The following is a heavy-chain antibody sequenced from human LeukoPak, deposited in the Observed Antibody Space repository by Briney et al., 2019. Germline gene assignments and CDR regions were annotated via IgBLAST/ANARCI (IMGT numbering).Heavy chain of an antibody. Sequence: GGSLRLSCSTFGLASGDYPITWLRQAPGKGLEWVGFIRSKAYGGTPDYDASIQGRFTISRDDSKNIAYLQMSSLKTEDTAIYYCTTYGTWVDYWGQGTLVTVSS. CDR1: GLASGDYP. CDR2: IRSKAYGGTP. CDR3: TTYGTWVDY. J-gene: IGHJ4*02. V-gene: IGHV3-49*03. D-gene: IGHD3-10*01.